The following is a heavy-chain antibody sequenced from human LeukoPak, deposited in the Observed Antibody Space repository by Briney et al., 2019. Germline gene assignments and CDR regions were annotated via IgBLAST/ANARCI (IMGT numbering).Heavy chain of an antibody. D-gene: IGHD2-21*02. J-gene: IGHJ3*02. CDR1: GGSISSGGYY. V-gene: IGHV4-39*01. CDR3: ARRVVVTAQLRDGFDI. CDR2: IYYSGSS. Sequence: SQTLSLTCTVSGGSISSGGYYWGWIRQPPGKGLEWIGSIYYSGSSYYNPSLKSRVTISVDTSKNQFSLTLSSVTAADTAVYYCARRVVVTAQLRDGFDIWGQGTMVTVSS.